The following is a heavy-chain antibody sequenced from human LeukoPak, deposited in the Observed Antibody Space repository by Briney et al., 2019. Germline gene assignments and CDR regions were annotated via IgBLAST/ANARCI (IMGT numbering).Heavy chain of an antibody. J-gene: IGHJ4*02. CDR1: GFTFSNYA. V-gene: IGHV3-23*01. CDR3: EMTPFDY. Sequence: QRGGSLRLSCAASGFTFSNYAMTWVRQAPGKGLDWVSTISGSGGSTYYADSVKGRFTISRDNSKNTLSLQMNSLRVEDTAVYYCEMTPFDYWGQGTLVTVSS. CDR2: ISGSGGST.